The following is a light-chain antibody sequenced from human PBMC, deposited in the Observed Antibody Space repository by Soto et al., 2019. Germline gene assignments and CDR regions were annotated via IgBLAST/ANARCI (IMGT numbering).Light chain of an antibody. Sequence: DIQLTQSPSFLSASVGDRVTITCRASQGISSYLAWYQQKPGKAPKLLIYAASTLQSEVPSRFAGMGSGTEFTLTISSLQPEDFATYSFQQLNSYPRTFGHGTKLEIK. CDR2: AAS. CDR1: QGISSY. CDR3: QQLNSYPRT. J-gene: IGKJ2*01. V-gene: IGKV1-9*01.